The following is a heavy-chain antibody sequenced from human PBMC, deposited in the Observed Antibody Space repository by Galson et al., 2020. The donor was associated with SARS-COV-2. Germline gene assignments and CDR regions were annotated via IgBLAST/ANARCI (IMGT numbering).Heavy chain of an antibody. CDR2: IWYDGSNK. CDR3: ATEVIIAAAGTDY. V-gene: IGHV3-33*08. Sequence: GGSLRLSCAASGFTFSSYAIHWVRQAPGKGLEWVAVIWYDGSNKYYADSVKGRFTISRDNSKNTLYLQMNSLRAEDTAVYYCATEVIIAAAGTDYWGQGTLVTVSS. CDR1: GFTFSSYA. J-gene: IGHJ4*02. D-gene: IGHD6-13*01.